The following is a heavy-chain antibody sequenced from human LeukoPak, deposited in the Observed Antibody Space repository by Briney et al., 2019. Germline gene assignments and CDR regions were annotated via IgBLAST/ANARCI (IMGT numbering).Heavy chain of an antibody. D-gene: IGHD3-22*01. CDR1: GGSISSYY. CDR3: ARDYYHYDSSGYLYWFDP. J-gene: IGHJ5*02. V-gene: IGHV4-4*07. Sequence: PSETLSLTCTVSGGSISSYYWSWVRQPAGKGLEWIGRTYTSGSTNYNPSLKSRVTMSVDTSKNQFSLKLSSVTAADTAVYYCARDYYHYDSSGYLYWFDPWGQGTLVTASP. CDR2: TYTSGST.